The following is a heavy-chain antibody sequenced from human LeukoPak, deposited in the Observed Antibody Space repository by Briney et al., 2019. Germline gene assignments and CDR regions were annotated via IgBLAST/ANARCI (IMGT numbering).Heavy chain of an antibody. CDR3: ARRSPLRYCSSTSCYGDASVYYGMDV. Sequence: SETLSLTCTVSGGSISSYYWSWIRQPPGKGLEWIGYIYYSGSTNYNPSLKSRVTISVDTSKNQFSLKLSSVTAADTAVYYCARRSPLRYCSSTSCYGDASVYYGMDVWGPGATVTVSS. D-gene: IGHD2-2*01. J-gene: IGHJ6*02. CDR2: IYYSGST. V-gene: IGHV4-59*08. CDR1: GGSISSYY.